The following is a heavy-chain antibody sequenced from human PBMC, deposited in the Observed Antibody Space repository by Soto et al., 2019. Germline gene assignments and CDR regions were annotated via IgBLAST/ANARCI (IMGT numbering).Heavy chain of an antibody. D-gene: IGHD3-9*01. Sequence: SETLSLTCTVSGGSISSGGHYWSWIRQHPGKGLEWIGYIYYSGSTYYNPSLKSRVTISVDTSKNQFSLKLSSVTAADTAVYYCARDRLVHLRPTEFDAFDIWGQGTMVTVSS. J-gene: IGHJ3*02. V-gene: IGHV4-31*03. CDR2: IYYSGST. CDR3: ARDRLVHLRPTEFDAFDI. CDR1: GGSISSGGHY.